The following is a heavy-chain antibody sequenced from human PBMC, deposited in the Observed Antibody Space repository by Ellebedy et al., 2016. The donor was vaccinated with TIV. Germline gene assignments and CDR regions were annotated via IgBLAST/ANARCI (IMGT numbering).Heavy chain of an antibody. V-gene: IGHV3-48*02. Sequence: GGSLRLSXAASEFTFSYYSMNWVRQAAGKGLEWISYIVGTGTTTYYADSVKGRFTISRDNSKNSLFLQMNSLRDDDTAVYYCARRGNYLGDAFDIWGQGAMFIVSS. CDR2: IVGTGTTT. J-gene: IGHJ3*02. D-gene: IGHD1-26*01. CDR3: ARRGNYLGDAFDI. CDR1: EFTFSYYS.